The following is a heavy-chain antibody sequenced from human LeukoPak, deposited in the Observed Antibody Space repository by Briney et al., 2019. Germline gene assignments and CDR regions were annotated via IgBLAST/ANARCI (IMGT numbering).Heavy chain of an antibody. CDR2: LSASGGLT. J-gene: IGHJ6*03. Sequence: GGSLRLSCAASGFTFSSYAMSWIRQAPGKGLEWVSGLSASGGLTYYSDSVKGRFTISRDNSKNTLYLQMNSLRAEDTAVYYCAKDRHSSSLYYMDVWGKGTTVTVSS. CDR3: AKDRHSSSLYYMDV. V-gene: IGHV3-23*01. CDR1: GFTFSSYA. D-gene: IGHD6-13*01.